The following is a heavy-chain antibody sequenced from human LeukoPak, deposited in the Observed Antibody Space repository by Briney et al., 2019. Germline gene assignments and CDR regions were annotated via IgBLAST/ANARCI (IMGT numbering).Heavy chain of an antibody. CDR3: ARGRYDLGYYFDY. D-gene: IGHD2-2*01. J-gene: IGHJ4*02. CDR1: GFTFDDYT. Sequence: GESLRLSCAASGFTFDDYTMHWVRQAPGKGLEWVSLISWDGGSTYYADSVKGRFTISRDNSKNSLYLQMNSLRTEDTALYYCARGRYDLGYYFDYWGQGTLVTVSS. V-gene: IGHV3-43*01. CDR2: ISWDGGST.